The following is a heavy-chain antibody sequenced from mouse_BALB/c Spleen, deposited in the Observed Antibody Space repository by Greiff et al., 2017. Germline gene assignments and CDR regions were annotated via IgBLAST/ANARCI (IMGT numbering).Heavy chain of an antibody. J-gene: IGHJ3*01. V-gene: IGHV5-9-4*01. CDR3: ARDGNSPAWFAY. CDR2: ISSGGSYT. Sequence: EVKLVESGGGLVKPGGSLKLSCAASGFTFSSYAMSWVRQSPEKRLEWVAEISSGGSYTYYPDTVTGRFTISRDNAKNTLYLEMSSLRSEDTAMYYCARDGNSPAWFAYWGQGTLVTVSA. D-gene: IGHD4-1*01. CDR1: GFTFSSYA.